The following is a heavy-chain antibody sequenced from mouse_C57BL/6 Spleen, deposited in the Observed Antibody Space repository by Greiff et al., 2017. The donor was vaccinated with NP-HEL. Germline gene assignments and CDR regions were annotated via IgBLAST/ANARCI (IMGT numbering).Heavy chain of an antibody. CDR3: ASSSYELAY. CDR1: GFNFNDYS. CDR2: IDPGDGET. J-gene: IGHJ3*01. D-gene: IGHD1-1*01. Sequence: VQLLQSGAELVKPGASVKLSCTASGFNFNDYSMPWVKQRTEQGLAWIGRIDPGDGETKYAPKFQGKATITADTTSNTAYLQLSSLTSEDTAVYDCASSSYELAYWGQGTLVTVSA. V-gene: IGHV14-2*01.